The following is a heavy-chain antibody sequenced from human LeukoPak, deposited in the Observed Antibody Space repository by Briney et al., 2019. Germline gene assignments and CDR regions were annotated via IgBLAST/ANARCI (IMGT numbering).Heavy chain of an antibody. CDR1: GYTFTSYY. V-gene: IGHV1-46*01. J-gene: IGHJ4*02. CDR2: INPSGGST. D-gene: IGHD5-24*01. CDR3: ARGHYRDGYTIALTYFDY. Sequence: GASVKVSCKASGYTFTSYYMHWVRQAPGQGLEWMGIINPSGGSTSYAQKFQGRVTMARDTSTSTVYMELSSLRSEDTAVYYCARGHYRDGYTIALTYFDYWGQGTLVTVSS.